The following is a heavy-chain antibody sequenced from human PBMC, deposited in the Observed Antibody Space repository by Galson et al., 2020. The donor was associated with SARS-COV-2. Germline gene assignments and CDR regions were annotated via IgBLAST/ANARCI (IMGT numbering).Heavy chain of an antibody. CDR3: ARHSSRSFDY. V-gene: IGHV3-11*01. D-gene: IGHD6-13*01. CDR2: ISSSAIAL. Sequence: GGSLRLSCAASGFTFSDYYMSWIRQTPGKGLEWISYISSSAIALHYADSLKGRFTISRDNAKSTLYLEMNSLGADDTAVYYCARHSSRSFDYWGQGTLVTVSS. CDR1: GFTFSDYY. J-gene: IGHJ4*02.